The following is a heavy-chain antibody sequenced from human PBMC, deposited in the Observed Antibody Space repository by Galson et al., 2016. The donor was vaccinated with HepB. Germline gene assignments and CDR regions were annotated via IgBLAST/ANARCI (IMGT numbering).Heavy chain of an antibody. CDR2: TNHSGGT. Sequence: TLSLTCGLNGGSFSGYYWSWIRQTPGKGLEWIGETNHSGGTDYKPSLKSRVTISVDMFRRQFSLKLTSVTAADTAVYYCARVGLFKYSTSWYESYYYGLDVWGQGTTVTVSS. V-gene: IGHV4-34*01. CDR3: ARVGLFKYSTSWYESYYYGLDV. D-gene: IGHD6-13*01. J-gene: IGHJ6*02. CDR1: GGSFSGYY.